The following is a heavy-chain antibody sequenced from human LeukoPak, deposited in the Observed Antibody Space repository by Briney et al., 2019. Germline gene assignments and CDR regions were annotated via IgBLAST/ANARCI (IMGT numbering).Heavy chain of an antibody. CDR3: AKEGVVAPRDAFDI. D-gene: IGHD2-15*01. J-gene: IGHJ3*02. Sequence: GVSLRLSCAASGFTFSRSAMDWVRLAPGKGLESVPLMWSDGHNKYYADSMKGRFIVSRDSSKNTLFLQMSSLRAEDTAVYYCAKEGVVAPRDAFDIWGQGTMVTVSS. CDR1: GFTFSRSA. V-gene: IGHV3-33*06. CDR2: MWSDGHNK.